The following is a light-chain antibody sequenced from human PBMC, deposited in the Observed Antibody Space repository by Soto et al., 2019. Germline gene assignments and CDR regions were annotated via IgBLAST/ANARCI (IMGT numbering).Light chain of an antibody. V-gene: IGLV2-23*01. CDR3: CSYVGATTYV. CDR1: SNTIGGYNV. CDR2: EGI. Sequence: SALTQPASVSGSPGQSITISCTGSSNTIGGYNVVSWYQQHPGKAPKVIIYEGIKRPSGVSNRFSGAISGSTASLTISGLQAEDEADYYCCSYVGATTYVFGSGTKVTV. J-gene: IGLJ1*01.